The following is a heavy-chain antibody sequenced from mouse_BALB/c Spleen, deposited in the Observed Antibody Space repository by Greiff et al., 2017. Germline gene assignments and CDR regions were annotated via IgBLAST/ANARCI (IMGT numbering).Heavy chain of an antibody. D-gene: IGHD1-1*01. Sequence: QVQLKESGPGLVAPSQSLSITCTVSGFSLTGYGVNWVRQPPGKGLEWLGMIWGDGSTDYNSALKSRLSISKDNSKSQVFLKMNSLQTDDTARYYCARAYYYGSSYVLDYWGQGTTLTVSS. CDR2: IWGDGST. CDR1: GFSLTGYG. CDR3: ARAYYYGSSYVLDY. V-gene: IGHV2-6-7*01. J-gene: IGHJ2*01.